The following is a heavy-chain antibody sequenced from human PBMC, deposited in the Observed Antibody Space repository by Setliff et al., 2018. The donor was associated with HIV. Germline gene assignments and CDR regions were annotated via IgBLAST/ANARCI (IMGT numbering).Heavy chain of an antibody. CDR1: GFSVSSNY. V-gene: IGHV3-53*01. CDR3: ARDLRDQGRYYGSGESGYGMDV. CDR2: IYSGGRT. D-gene: IGHD3-10*01. J-gene: IGHJ6*02. Sequence: HPGGSLRLSCAASGFSVSSNYMNWVRQAPGKGLEWVSVIYSGGRTYYADSVKGRFTISRDTSKNTLFLQMTSLRAEDTAVYYCARDLRDQGRYYGSGESGYGMDVWGQGTTVTVS.